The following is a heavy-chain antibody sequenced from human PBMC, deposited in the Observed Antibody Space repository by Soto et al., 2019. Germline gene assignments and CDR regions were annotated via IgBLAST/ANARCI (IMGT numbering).Heavy chain of an antibody. J-gene: IGHJ3*02. CDR3: ANPSGYYFGLGSHDEASDM. V-gene: IGHV3-30*18. D-gene: IGHD3-10*01. CDR1: GFMFSGFG. Sequence: QVQLVESGGGVVQPGRSLRLSCAASGFMFSGFGMHWVRQAPGHGLQWVAGISKDGSKKYYADSVKGRFTISRDNSKKTLYMQSNSLRAEDTAVYYCANPSGYYFGLGSHDEASDMWGQGTGVTVSS. CDR2: ISKDGSKK.